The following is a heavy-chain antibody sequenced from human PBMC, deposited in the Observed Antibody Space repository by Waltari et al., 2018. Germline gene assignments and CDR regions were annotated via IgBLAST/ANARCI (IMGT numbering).Heavy chain of an antibody. J-gene: IGHJ4*01. V-gene: IGHV1-69*08. CDR2: IIPTVGRA. CDR1: ADIFDRPP. CDR3: ATVDAMVRGYLES. Sequence: QVQLVQSGAEVKKPGSSVKVSCKASADIFDRPPITWVRQAPGQGLEWMGRIIPTVGRANYAQQLQGRLTIIADKSTSAVFMELSNLRSEDTAVYYCATVDAMVRGYLESWGQGTLVTVSS. D-gene: IGHD3-10*01.